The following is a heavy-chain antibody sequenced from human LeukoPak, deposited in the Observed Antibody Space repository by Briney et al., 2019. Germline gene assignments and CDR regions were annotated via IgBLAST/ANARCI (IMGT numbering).Heavy chain of an antibody. CDR3: ARDLSGYCSSTSCRPPNTYGMDV. D-gene: IGHD2-2*01. V-gene: IGHV1-2*02. CDR2: INPNSGGT. Sequence: ASVKVSCKASGYTFTGYYMHWVRQAPGQGLEWMGWINPNSGGTNYAQKFQGRVTMTRDTSISTAHMERSRMRSDDTAVYYCARDLSGYCSSTSCRPPNTYGMDVWGQGTTVTVSS. J-gene: IGHJ6*02. CDR1: GYTFTGYY.